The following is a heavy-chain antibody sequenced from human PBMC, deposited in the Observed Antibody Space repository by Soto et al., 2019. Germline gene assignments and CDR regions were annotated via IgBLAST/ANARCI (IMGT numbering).Heavy chain of an antibody. CDR2: INNDGSRT. CDR3: GTTFEY. J-gene: IGHJ4*02. Sequence: VESLRLSCAASGFPFSNYWMHGVRQVPGEGLVWVSSINNDGSRTWYADSVRGRIAMSRDNARNLVYLQMNSLRAEDTAVYYCGTTFEYWGQGDLVTVSS. V-gene: IGHV3-74*01. D-gene: IGHD1-26*01. CDR1: GFPFSNYW.